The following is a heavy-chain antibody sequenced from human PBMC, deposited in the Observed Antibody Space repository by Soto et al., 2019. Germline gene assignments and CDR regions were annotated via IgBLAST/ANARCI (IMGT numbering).Heavy chain of an antibody. D-gene: IGHD2-2*01. CDR2: INHSGST. V-gene: IGHV4-34*01. J-gene: IGHJ6*03. CDR1: GGSFSGYY. Sequence: SETLSLTCAVYGGSFSGYYWSWIRQPPGKGLEWIGEINHSGSTNYNPSLKSRVTISVDTSKNQFSLKLSSVTAADTAVYYCARGPKVVPAATVRRSYYYYMDVWAKGPRSPSP. CDR3: ARGPKVVPAATVRRSYYYYMDV.